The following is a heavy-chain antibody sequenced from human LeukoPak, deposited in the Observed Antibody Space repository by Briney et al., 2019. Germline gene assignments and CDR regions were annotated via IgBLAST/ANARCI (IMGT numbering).Heavy chain of an antibody. CDR3: ARGGYNWDY. V-gene: IGHV4-34*01. J-gene: IGHJ4*02. D-gene: IGHD1-20*01. Sequence: SETLSLTCAVYGGSFSGYYWSWIRQPPGKGLEWIGEINHSGSTNYNPSLKSRVTISVDTPKNQFSLKLSSVTAADTAVYYCARGGYNWDYWGQGTLVTVSS. CDR1: GGSFSGYY. CDR2: INHSGST.